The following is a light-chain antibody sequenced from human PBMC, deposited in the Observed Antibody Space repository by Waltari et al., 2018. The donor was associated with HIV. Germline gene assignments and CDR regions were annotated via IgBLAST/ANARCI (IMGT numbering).Light chain of an antibody. CDR1: ALPKQY. CDR2: KDT. V-gene: IGLV3-25*03. Sequence: SYELTQPPSVSVSPGQTARITCSGDALPKQYVYWYQQKPGQAPVLVIYKDTERPSGIPERFSGSSSGTTVTLTISGVQAEDKADYYCHSADGSATYVFGTGTKVTVL. CDR3: HSADGSATYV. J-gene: IGLJ1*01.